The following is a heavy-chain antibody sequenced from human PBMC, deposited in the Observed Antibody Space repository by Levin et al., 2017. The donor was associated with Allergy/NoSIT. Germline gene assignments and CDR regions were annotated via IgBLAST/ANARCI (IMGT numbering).Heavy chain of an antibody. CDR1: GGSISSSSYY. Sequence: SETLSLTCTVSGGSISSSSYYWGWIRQPPGKGLEWIGSIYYSGSTYYNPSLKSRVTISVDTSKNQFSLKLSSVTAADTAVYYCAGDRRDRRYCSGGSCSDYFDYWGQGTLVTVSS. CDR3: AGDRRDRRYCSGGSCSDYFDY. CDR2: IYYSGST. D-gene: IGHD2-15*01. J-gene: IGHJ4*02. V-gene: IGHV4-39*07.